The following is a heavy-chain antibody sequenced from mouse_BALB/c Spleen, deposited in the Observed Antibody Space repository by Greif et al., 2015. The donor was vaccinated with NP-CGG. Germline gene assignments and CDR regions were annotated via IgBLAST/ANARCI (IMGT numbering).Heavy chain of an antibody. CDR2: INPSTGYT. J-gene: IGHJ2*01. D-gene: IGHD2-3*01. V-gene: IGHV1-7*01. Sequence: VQLQQSGAELAKPGASVKMSCKASGYTFTSYWMHWVKQRPGQGLEWIGYINPSTGYTEYNQKFKDKATLTADKSSSAAYMQLSSLTSEDSAVYYCAIYDGYYFDYRGQGTTLTVSS. CDR3: AIYDGYYFDY. CDR1: GYTFTSYW.